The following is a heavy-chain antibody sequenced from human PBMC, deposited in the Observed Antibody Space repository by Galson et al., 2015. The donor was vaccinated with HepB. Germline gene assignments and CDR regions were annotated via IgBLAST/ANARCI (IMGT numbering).Heavy chain of an antibody. D-gene: IGHD7-27*01. CDR1: EDSVSSNSAA. V-gene: IGHV6-1*01. CDR3: ARSTGDLDY. Sequence: CAISEDSVSSNSAAWNWIRQSPSRGLEWLGRTYYRSKWYNGYAISVKGRITISPDTSRNQFSLHLNSVTPEDTAVYYCARSTGDLDYWGQGTLVTVSS. J-gene: IGHJ4*02. CDR2: TYYRSKWYN.